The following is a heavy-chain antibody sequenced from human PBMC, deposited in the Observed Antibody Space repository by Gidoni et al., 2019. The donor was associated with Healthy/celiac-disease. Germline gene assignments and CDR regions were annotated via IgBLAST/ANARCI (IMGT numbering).Heavy chain of an antibody. Sequence: EVQLLESGGGLVQPGGSLRLSCAASGFTFSSYAMSWVRQAQGKGLEWVSAIRGSGVSTYYADSVKGRFTISRDNYKNTLYLQMNSLRAEDTAVYYCASRTNYYDSSGYYPYYFDYWGQGTLVTVSS. CDR2: IRGSGVST. CDR1: GFTFSSYA. D-gene: IGHD3-22*01. J-gene: IGHJ4*02. CDR3: ASRTNYYDSSGYYPYYFDY. V-gene: IGHV3-23*01.